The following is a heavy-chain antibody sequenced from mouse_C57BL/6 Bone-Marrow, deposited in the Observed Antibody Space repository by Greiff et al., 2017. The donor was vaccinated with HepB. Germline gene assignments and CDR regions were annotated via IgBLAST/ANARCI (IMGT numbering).Heavy chain of an antibody. CDR3: KWGVNYWYFDV. V-gene: IGHV1-15*01. CDR1: GYTFTDYE. CDR2: IDPETGGT. J-gene: IGHJ1*03. D-gene: IGHD1-3*01. Sequence: QVQLKESGAELVRPGASVTLSCKASGYTFTDYEMHWVKQTPVHGLEWIGAIDPETGGTAYNQKFKGKAILTADKSSSTAYMELRSLTSEDSAVYYCKWGVNYWYFDVWGTGTTVTVSS.